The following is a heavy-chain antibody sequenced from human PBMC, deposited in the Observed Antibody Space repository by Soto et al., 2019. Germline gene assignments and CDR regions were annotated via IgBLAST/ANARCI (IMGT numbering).Heavy chain of an antibody. Sequence: VQLVQSGAEVKKPGESLKISCKGTGYFFSNSWIGWVRQMPGKGLEWMGAVQPLDSDTRNSPSLQGQVTISADNSISTAYLQRSSLKASDTAMYYCVRIVSGYDWGLYYMDVWGKGTTVTVSS. J-gene: IGHJ6*03. CDR2: VQPLDSDT. CDR3: VRIVSGYDWGLYYMDV. CDR1: GYFFSNSW. V-gene: IGHV5-51*03. D-gene: IGHD5-12*01.